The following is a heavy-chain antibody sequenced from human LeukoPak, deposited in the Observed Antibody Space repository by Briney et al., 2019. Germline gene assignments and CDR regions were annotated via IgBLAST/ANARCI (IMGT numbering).Heavy chain of an antibody. CDR3: ARGVVGATTRDY. J-gene: IGHJ4*02. D-gene: IGHD1-26*01. V-gene: IGHV3-30*02. CDR2: IRSDGGQE. Sequence: PGGSLRLSCAASGFIFSDYGMLWVRQAPGKGLEWVSFIRSDGGQEFYADSVKGRFTISRDNSKNTLYLQMNSLRAEDTAVYYCARGVVGATTRDYWGQGTLVTVSS. CDR1: GFIFSDYG.